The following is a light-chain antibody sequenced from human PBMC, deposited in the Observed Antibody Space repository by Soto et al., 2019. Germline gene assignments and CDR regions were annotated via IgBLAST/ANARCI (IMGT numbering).Light chain of an antibody. V-gene: IGLV2-23*02. CDR1: SCDVGNYNL. CDR2: EVT. Sequence: QSALTQPASVSGSPGQSITISCTGTSCDVGNYNLVSWYQHHPGNAPKLMIYEVTKRPLGLSNRFSGSKSGNTASLTISGLQAEDEADYYCCSYAGSSTLVFGGGTKVTVL. J-gene: IGLJ2*01. CDR3: CSYAGSSTLV.